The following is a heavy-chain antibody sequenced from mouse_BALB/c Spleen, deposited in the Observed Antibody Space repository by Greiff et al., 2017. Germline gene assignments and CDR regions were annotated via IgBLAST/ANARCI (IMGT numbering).Heavy chain of an antibody. D-gene: IGHD1-1*01. CDR2: INPYNDGT. CDR3: ARSYYGSSYHYYAMDY. Sequence: VQLKQSGPELVKPGASVKMSCKASGYTFTSYVMHWVKQKPGQGLEWIGYINPYNDGTKYNEKFKGKATLTSDKSSSTAYMELSSLTSEDSAVYYCARSYYGSSYHYYAMDYWGQGTSVTVSS. V-gene: IGHV1-14*01. J-gene: IGHJ4*01. CDR1: GYTFTSYV.